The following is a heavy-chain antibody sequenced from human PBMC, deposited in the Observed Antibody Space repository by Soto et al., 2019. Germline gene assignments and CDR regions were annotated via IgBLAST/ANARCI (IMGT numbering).Heavy chain of an antibody. CDR2: IYYSGST. Sequence: SETLSLTCTVSGGSISSYYWSWIRQPPGKGLVWIGYIYYSGSTNYNPSLKSRVTISVDTSKNQFSLKLSSVTAADTAVYYCARVTPNDYGDYSFDYWGQGTLVTVSS. CDR1: GGSISSYY. V-gene: IGHV4-59*01. D-gene: IGHD4-17*01. J-gene: IGHJ4*02. CDR3: ARVTPNDYGDYSFDY.